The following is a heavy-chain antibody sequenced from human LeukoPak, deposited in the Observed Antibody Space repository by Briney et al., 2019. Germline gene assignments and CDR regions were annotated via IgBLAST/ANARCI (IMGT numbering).Heavy chain of an antibody. Sequence: PSETLSLTCTVSGGSISNYYWSWIRQLPGKGLEWIGFIYYSGTNYSGATSYNPSLKSRVTISVDTSKNHFSLKLSSVTAADTAAYYCASSLLTGYPYYYGMDVWGQGTTVTVSS. V-gene: IGHV4-59*01. CDR3: ASSLLTGYPYYYGMDV. CDR2: IYYSGTNYSGAT. CDR1: GGSISNYY. J-gene: IGHJ6*02. D-gene: IGHD3-9*01.